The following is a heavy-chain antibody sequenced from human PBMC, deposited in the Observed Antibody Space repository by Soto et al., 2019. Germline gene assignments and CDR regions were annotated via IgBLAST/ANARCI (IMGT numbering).Heavy chain of an antibody. D-gene: IGHD4-17*01. Sequence: QVQLVESGGGVVQPGRSLRLSCAASGFTFSSYAMHWVRQAPGKGLEWVAVISYDGSNKYDADSVKGRFTISRDNSKNTLYLQMNSLRAEDTAVYYCARKRYGDYRGRVRSNAFDIWGQGTMVTVSS. CDR3: ARKRYGDYRGRVRSNAFDI. CDR2: ISYDGSNK. J-gene: IGHJ3*02. CDR1: GFTFSSYA. V-gene: IGHV3-30-3*01.